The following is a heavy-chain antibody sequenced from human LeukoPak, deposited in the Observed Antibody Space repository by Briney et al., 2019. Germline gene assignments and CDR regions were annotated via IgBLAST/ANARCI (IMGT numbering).Heavy chain of an antibody. J-gene: IGHJ3*02. V-gene: IGHV4-39*07. CDR1: GGSIRSGGYY. Sequence: PSETPSLTCTVSGGSIRSGGYYWGWIRQPPGKGLEWIATIYYSGSTYSNPSLKSRVTISVDTSKNQHSLKLRSATAADTALYYCARAKYGGKFGGDAFDIWGQGTMVTVSS. CDR3: ARAKYGGKFGGDAFDI. CDR2: IYYSGST. D-gene: IGHD4-23*01.